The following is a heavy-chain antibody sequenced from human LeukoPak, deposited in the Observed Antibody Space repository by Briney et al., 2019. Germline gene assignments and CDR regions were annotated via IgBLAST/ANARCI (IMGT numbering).Heavy chain of an antibody. CDR2: IYYSGST. CDR3: ARPLSGWADAFEI. Sequence: SQTLSLTCTVSGGPISSGDYYWSWIRQPPGKGLEWIGYIYYSGSTYYNPSLKSRVTISVDTSKNQFSLKLRSMTAADTAVYYCARPLSGWADAFEIWGQGTMVTVSS. D-gene: IGHD6-19*01. V-gene: IGHV4-30-4*01. CDR1: GGPISSGDYY. J-gene: IGHJ3*02.